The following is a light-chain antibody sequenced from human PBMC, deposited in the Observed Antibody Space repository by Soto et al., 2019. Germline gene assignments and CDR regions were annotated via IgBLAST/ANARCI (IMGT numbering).Light chain of an antibody. CDR2: DTS. CDR3: QQRGNWPLT. Sequence: ETVLTQSPATLSLSPGERATLSCRASQDIGRYLVWYQQKPGQAPRLLIHDTSSRATGIPSRFSGSGSGTDLTLTISSLEPEDFAVYYCQQRGNWPLTFGGGTKVEI. J-gene: IGKJ4*01. CDR1: QDIGRY. V-gene: IGKV3-11*01.